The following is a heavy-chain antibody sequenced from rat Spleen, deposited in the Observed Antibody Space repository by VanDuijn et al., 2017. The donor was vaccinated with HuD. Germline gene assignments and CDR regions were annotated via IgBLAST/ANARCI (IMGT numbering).Heavy chain of an antibody. D-gene: IGHD1-6*01. Sequence: EVQLVESGGGLVQPGRSLKLSCAASGFTFSDYYMAWVRQAPTKGLEWVATISYDGSSTYYGDSVKGRFTISRDNAKSTLYLQMDSLRSEDTATYYCARPLMYTTDLDYWGQGVMVTVSS. CDR1: GFTFSDYY. J-gene: IGHJ2*01. V-gene: IGHV5-7*01. CDR3: ARPLMYTTDLDY. CDR2: ISYDGSST.